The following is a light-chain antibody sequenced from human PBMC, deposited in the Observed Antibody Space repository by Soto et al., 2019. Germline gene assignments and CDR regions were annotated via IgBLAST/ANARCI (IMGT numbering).Light chain of an antibody. V-gene: IGLV1-44*01. CDR1: SSNIAPNT. J-gene: IGLJ1*01. CDR2: AND. Sequence: QLVLTQPPSASGTPGQRVTISCSGSSSNIAPNTVNWYQHLPGAAPQLLIFANDRRPSGVPDRFSGSRSGTSASLAISGLQSEDEADYYCAAWDDSLNGYVFGTGTKLTV. CDR3: AAWDDSLNGYV.